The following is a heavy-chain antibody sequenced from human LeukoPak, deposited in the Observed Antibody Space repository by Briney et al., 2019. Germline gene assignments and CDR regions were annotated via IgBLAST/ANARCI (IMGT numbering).Heavy chain of an antibody. J-gene: IGHJ6*02. CDR2: INHSGST. CDR1: GGSFSGYY. D-gene: IGHD2-2*01. Sequence: SSETLSLTCAVYGGSFSGYYWSWIRQPPGKGLEWIGEINHSGSTNYNPSLKSRVTISVDTSKNQFSLKLSSVTAADTAVYYCARDLVDCSSTSCYYYYYGMDVWGQGTTVTVSS. CDR3: ARDLVDCSSTSCYYYYYGMDV. V-gene: IGHV4-34*01.